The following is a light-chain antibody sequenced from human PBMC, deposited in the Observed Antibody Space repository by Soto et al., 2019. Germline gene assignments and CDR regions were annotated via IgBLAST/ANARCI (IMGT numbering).Light chain of an antibody. CDR1: QGIAPY. CDR2: ATS. J-gene: IGKJ4*01. CDR3: QKYNSAPLT. Sequence: DVQMTQSPSSLSAFVGDRVTITCRASQGIAPYLAWFQQKPGKVPKLLIYATSTLQSGVPSRFSGSGPGTDFTLTINSLQPEEVGTYYCQKYNSAPLTFGGGPRWRSN. V-gene: IGKV1-27*01.